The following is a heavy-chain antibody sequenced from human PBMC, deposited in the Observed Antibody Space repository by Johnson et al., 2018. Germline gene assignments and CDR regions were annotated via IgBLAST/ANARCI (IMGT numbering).Heavy chain of an antibody. J-gene: IGHJ3*02. Sequence: QVQLQESGPGLVKPSGTLSLTCPVSGASIRRSNWWSWVRPSPRKGLEWIGEVYPRGDTNSHPSLNSRVVISVDTSKNQFALNLKPVTARATAVYHCASVMSTSGEAFDSWGQGTMVTVSS. CDR1: GASIRRSNW. CDR3: ASVMSTSGEAFDS. D-gene: IGHD6-19*01. CDR2: VYPRGDT. V-gene: IGHV4-4*02.